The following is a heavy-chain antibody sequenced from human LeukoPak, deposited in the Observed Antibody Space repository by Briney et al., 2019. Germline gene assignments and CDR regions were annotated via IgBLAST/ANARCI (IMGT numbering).Heavy chain of an antibody. CDR2: IRSDGSIT. J-gene: IGHJ4*02. CDR1: GFTFSGYW. Sequence: PGGSLRLSCAASGFTFSGYWMHWVRQAPGKGLAWVSVIRSDGSITTYADSVKGRFTISRDNAKNTLYLQMSSLKTEDTAVYYCTTISSGYYMWGQGTLVTVSS. CDR3: TTISSGYYM. V-gene: IGHV3-74*01. D-gene: IGHD3-22*01.